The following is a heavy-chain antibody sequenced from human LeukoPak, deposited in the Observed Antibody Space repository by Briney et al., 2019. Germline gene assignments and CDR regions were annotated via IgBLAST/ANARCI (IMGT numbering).Heavy chain of an antibody. CDR3: ARSNYYYDSSGYYWDYYYYYYGMDV. D-gene: IGHD3-22*01. J-gene: IGHJ6*02. Sequence: PGGSLRLSCAASGFTFSSYAMHWVRQAPGKGLEWVAVIPYDGSNKYYADSVKGRFTISRDNSKNTLYLQMNSLRAEDTAVYYCARSNYYYDSSGYYWDYYYYYYGMDVWGQGTTVTVSS. V-gene: IGHV3-30-3*01. CDR2: IPYDGSNK. CDR1: GFTFSSYA.